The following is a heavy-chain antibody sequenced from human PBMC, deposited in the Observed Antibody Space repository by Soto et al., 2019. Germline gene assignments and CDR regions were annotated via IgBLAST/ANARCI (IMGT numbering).Heavy chain of an antibody. D-gene: IGHD5-12*01. CDR1: GGTFSSYA. Sequence: AASVKVSCKASGGTFSSYAISWVRQAPGQGLEWMGGIIPIFGTANYAQKFQGRVTITADESTSTAYMELSSLRSEDTAVYYCASAGGYSGYRRGTYDYWGQGTLVTVSS. V-gene: IGHV1-69*13. J-gene: IGHJ4*02. CDR2: IIPIFGTA. CDR3: ASAGGYSGYRRGTYDY.